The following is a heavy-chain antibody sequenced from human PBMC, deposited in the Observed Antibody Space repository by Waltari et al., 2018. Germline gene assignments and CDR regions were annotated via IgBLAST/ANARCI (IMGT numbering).Heavy chain of an antibody. CDR1: GFTVSGNY. V-gene: IGHV3-53*02. J-gene: IGHJ3*02. CDR2: FYSGGST. D-gene: IGHD6-19*01. CDR3: ARDRDSSGWYNGYDI. Sequence: EVQLVETGGGLIQPGGSLRLSCAASGFTVSGNYMSWVRQAPGKGLEWVSVFYSGGSTYYADSVKGRFTISRYNSKNTLYLQMNSLRAEDTAVYYCARDRDSSGWYNGYDIWGQGTMVTVSS.